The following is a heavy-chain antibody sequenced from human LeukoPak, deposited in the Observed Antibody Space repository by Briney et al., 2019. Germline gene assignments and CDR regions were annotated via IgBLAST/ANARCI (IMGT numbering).Heavy chain of an antibody. V-gene: IGHV3-33*01. Sequence: GGSLRLSCAASGLTFSSYGMHWVRQAPGKGLEWVAVIWYDGSNKYYADSVKGRFTISRDNSKNTLYLQMNSLKVEDTAVYYCARLPTFYFDSSHYHYDYWGRGTQVTVSS. J-gene: IGHJ4*02. CDR2: IWYDGSNK. D-gene: IGHD3-22*01. CDR3: ARLPTFYFDSSHYHYDY. CDR1: GLTFSSYG.